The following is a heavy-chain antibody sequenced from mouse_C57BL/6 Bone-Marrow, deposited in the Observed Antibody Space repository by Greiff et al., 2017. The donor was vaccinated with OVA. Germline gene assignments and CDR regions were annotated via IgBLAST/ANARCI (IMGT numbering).Heavy chain of an antibody. CDR1: GFTFSSYA. V-gene: IGHV5-4*01. Sequence: EVKLMESGGGLVKPGGSLKLSCAASGFTFSSYAMSWVRQTPEKRLEWVATISDGGSYTYYPDNVKGRFTISRDNAKNNLYLQMSHLKSEDTAMYYCAREPMITTEFAYWGQGTLVTVSA. CDR3: AREPMITTEFAY. D-gene: IGHD2-4*01. J-gene: IGHJ3*01. CDR2: ISDGGSYT.